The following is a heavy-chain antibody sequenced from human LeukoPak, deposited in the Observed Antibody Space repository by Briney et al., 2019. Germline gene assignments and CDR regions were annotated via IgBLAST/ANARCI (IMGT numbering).Heavy chain of an antibody. Sequence: SVKVSCKASGGTFSSYAISWVRQAPGQGLEWMGGIIPIFGTANYAQKFQGRVTITADESTSTAYMELSSLRSEDTAVYYCARVRRNENWFDPWGQGTLVTVSS. CDR1: GGTFSSYA. CDR3: ARVRRNENWFDP. CDR2: IIPIFGTA. D-gene: IGHD1-1*01. J-gene: IGHJ5*02. V-gene: IGHV1-69*13.